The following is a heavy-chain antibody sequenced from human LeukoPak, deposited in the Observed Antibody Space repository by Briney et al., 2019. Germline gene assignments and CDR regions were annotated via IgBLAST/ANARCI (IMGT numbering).Heavy chain of an antibody. D-gene: IGHD3-3*01. J-gene: IGHJ4*02. V-gene: IGHV3-23*01. CDR3: AKDPSTYYDFWSGYGKYYFDY. CDR2: ISGSGGST. CDR1: GFTFSSYA. Sequence: GGSLRLSCAASGFTFSSYAMSWVRQAPGKGLEWVSAISGSGGSTYYADSVKGRFTISRDNSKSTLYLQMNSLRAEDTAVYYCAKDPSTYYDFWSGYGKYYFDYWGQGTLVTVSS.